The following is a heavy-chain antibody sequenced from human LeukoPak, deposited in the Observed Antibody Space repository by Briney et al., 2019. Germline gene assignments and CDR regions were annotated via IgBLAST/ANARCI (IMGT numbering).Heavy chain of an antibody. Sequence: GGSLRLSCAASGFTFSSYAMSWVRQAPGKGLEWVSAISGSGGSTYYADSVKGRFTISRDNSMNTLYLQMNSLRAEDTAVYYCAKDLVQPSYYDFWSGYYPLFDYWGQGTLVTVSS. CDR1: GFTFSSYA. CDR2: ISGSGGST. V-gene: IGHV3-23*01. J-gene: IGHJ4*02. CDR3: AKDLVQPSYYDFWSGYYPLFDY. D-gene: IGHD3-3*01.